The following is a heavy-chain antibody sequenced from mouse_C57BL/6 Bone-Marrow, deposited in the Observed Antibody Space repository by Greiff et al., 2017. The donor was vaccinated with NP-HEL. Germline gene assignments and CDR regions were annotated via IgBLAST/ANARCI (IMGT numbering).Heavy chain of an antibody. D-gene: IGHD2-4*01. V-gene: IGHV2-2*01. CDR3: ARSYYDYDGFAY. CDR1: GFSLTSYG. CDR2: IWSGGST. J-gene: IGHJ3*01. Sequence: QVQLQQSGPGLVQPSQSLSITCTVSGFSLTSYGVHWVRQSPGKGLEWLGVIWSGGSTDYNAAFISRLSISKDNSKSQVFFKMNSLQAYDTSIYYCARSYYDYDGFAYWGQGTLVTVSA.